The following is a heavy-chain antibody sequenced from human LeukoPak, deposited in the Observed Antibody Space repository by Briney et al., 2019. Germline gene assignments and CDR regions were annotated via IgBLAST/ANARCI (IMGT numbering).Heavy chain of an antibody. Sequence: GGSLRLSCAASGFTFSSYSMNWVRQAPGKGLEWVSSISSSSSYIYYADSVKGRFTISRDNAKNSLYLQMNGLRAEDTAVYYCARDLGLVRGVPTASDYWGQGTLVTVSS. V-gene: IGHV3-21*01. D-gene: IGHD3-10*01. CDR3: ARDLGLVRGVPTASDY. J-gene: IGHJ4*02. CDR1: GFTFSSYS. CDR2: ISSSSSYI.